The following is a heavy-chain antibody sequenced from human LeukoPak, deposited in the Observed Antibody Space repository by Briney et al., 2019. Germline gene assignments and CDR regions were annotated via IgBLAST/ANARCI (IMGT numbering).Heavy chain of an antibody. J-gene: IGHJ4*02. CDR3: AKALGYCSGGSCRPLLDY. Sequence: GGSLRLSCAASGFTFSSYAMHWVRQAPGKGLEWVAAISYDGSNTYYADSVKGRFTISRDNSKNTLFLQMNSLRAEDTAVYYCAKALGYCSGGSCRPLLDYWGQGTLVTVSS. D-gene: IGHD2-15*01. CDR1: GFTFSSYA. V-gene: IGHV3-30-3*01. CDR2: ISYDGSNT.